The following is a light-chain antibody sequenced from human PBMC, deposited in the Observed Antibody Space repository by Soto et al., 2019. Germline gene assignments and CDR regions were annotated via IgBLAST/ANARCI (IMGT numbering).Light chain of an antibody. J-gene: IGKJ2*01. CDR3: QQYHDSPMNS. Sequence: VLPQSPDTLSLSPGDRATLSCRASQSVRSTFLAWYQQKPGQAPRLLIYGASNRAAGIPERFSGSASVTEFTLTISSLEPDDSAVYYCQQYHDSPMNSFGQGTKLQIK. CDR1: QSVRSTF. V-gene: IGKV3-20*01. CDR2: GAS.